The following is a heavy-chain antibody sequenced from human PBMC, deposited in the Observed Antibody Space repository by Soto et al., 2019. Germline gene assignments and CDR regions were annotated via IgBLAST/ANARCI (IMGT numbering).Heavy chain of an antibody. J-gene: IGHJ5*02. Sequence: QVQLVQSGAEVKKPGASVKVSCKASGYTFTSYAMHWVRQAPGQRLEWMGWINAGNGNTKYSQKFQGRVTITRDTSARTAYMERSSLRSEDTAVYYCARDHLGRGAVAGNWFDPWGQGTLVTVSS. V-gene: IGHV1-3*01. D-gene: IGHD6-19*01. CDR3: ARDHLGRGAVAGNWFDP. CDR2: INAGNGNT. CDR1: GYTFTSYA.